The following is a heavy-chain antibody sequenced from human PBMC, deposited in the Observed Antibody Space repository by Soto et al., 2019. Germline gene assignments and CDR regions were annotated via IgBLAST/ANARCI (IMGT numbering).Heavy chain of an antibody. Sequence: SETLSLPCTVPRGPVNLGAYYWRWTRQPPGKGLEWVGCIHYSGSTNYNPSLKRRVTMSVDTSKNQFSLKLTSVNAADTAVYYCTRGGDAYKNGHWGQGTLVTVAS. CDR1: RGPVNLGAYY. J-gene: IGHJ4*02. CDR2: IHYSGST. D-gene: IGHD2-21*01. V-gene: IGHV4-61*08. CDR3: TRGGDAYKNGH.